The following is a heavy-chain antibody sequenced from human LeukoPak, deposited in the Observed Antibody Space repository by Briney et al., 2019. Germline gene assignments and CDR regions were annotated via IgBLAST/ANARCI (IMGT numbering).Heavy chain of an antibody. V-gene: IGHV4-59*12. D-gene: IGHD3-10*01. CDR1: GGSISSYY. J-gene: IGHJ5*02. Sequence: PSETLSLTCTVSGGSISSYYWSWIRQPPGKGLEWIGYIYYSGSTYYNPSLKSRVTISVDTSKNQFSLKLSSVTAADTAVYYCARENYYGSGKNWFDPWGQGTLVTVSS. CDR3: ARENYYGSGKNWFDP. CDR2: IYYSGST.